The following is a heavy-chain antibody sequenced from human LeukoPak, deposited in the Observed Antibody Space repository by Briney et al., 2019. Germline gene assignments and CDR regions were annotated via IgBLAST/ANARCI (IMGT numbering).Heavy chain of an antibody. CDR3: ARTEAYYYGSGSPRGDI. Sequence: GSSVKVSCKASGGTFSSYAISWVRQAPGQGLEWMGGIIPIFGTANYAQKFQGRVTITTDESTSTAYMELSSLRSEDTAVYYCARTEAYYYGSGSPRGDIWGQGTMVTVSS. CDR2: IIPIFGTA. CDR1: GGTFSSYA. D-gene: IGHD3-10*01. V-gene: IGHV1-69*05. J-gene: IGHJ3*02.